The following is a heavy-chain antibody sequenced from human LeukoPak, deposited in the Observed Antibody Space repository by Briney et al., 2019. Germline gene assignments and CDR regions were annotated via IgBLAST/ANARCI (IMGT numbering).Heavy chain of an antibody. D-gene: IGHD3-16*01. V-gene: IGHV3-23*01. CDR2: ISGSGGST. J-gene: IGHJ4*02. CDR1: GFTFSSYA. CDR3: AKGYYDYVWGSYYFDY. Sequence: GGSLRLSCAASGFTFSSYAMSWVRQAPGKGLEWVSAISGSGGSTYYADSAKGRFTISRDNSRDTLYLQMNSLRAEDTAVYYCAKGYYDYVWGSYYFDYWGQGTLVTVSS.